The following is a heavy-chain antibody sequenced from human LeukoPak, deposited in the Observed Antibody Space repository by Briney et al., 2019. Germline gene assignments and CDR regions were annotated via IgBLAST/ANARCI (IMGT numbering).Heavy chain of an antibody. D-gene: IGHD5-18*01. J-gene: IGHJ4*02. CDR1: GGSISSYY. Sequence: SETLSLTCTVSGGSISSYYWSWIRQPPGKGLGWIGYIYYSGSTNYNPSLKSRVTISVDTSKNQFSLKLSSVTAADTAVYYCASVRGYSYNYWGQGTLVTVSS. CDR3: ASVRGYSYNY. V-gene: IGHV4-59*01. CDR2: IYYSGST.